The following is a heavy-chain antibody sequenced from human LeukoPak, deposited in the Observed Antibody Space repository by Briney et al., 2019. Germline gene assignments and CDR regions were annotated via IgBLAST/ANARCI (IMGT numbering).Heavy chain of an antibody. V-gene: IGHV3-23*01. CDR2: ISGSGGST. Sequence: GGSLRLSCAASGFTFSSYAMSWVRQAPGKGLEWVSAISGSGGSTYYADSVKGRFTISRDNSKNTLYLQMNSLRAEDTAVYYCDGSNWGWHYFDYWGQGTLVTVSS. CDR1: GFTFSSYA. D-gene: IGHD7-27*01. CDR3: DGSNWGWHYFDY. J-gene: IGHJ4*02.